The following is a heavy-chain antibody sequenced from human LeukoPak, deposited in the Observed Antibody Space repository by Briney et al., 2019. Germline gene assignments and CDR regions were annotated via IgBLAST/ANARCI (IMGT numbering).Heavy chain of an antibody. D-gene: IGHD3-3*01. V-gene: IGHV1-2*02. J-gene: IGHJ4*02. CDR3: ARESLVLEWLNDY. CDR2: INPNSGGT. Sequence: GASVKVSCNASGYTFTGYYMHWVRQAPGQGLEWMGWINPNSGGTNYAQKFQGRVTMTRDTSISTAYMELSRLRSDDTAVYYCARESLVLEWLNDYWGQGTLVTVSS. CDR1: GYTFTGYY.